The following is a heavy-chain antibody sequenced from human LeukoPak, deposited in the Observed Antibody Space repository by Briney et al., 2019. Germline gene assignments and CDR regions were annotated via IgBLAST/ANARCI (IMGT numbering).Heavy chain of an antibody. Sequence: PSETLSLTCTVSGGSISSYYWSWIRQPPGKGLEWIGYIYYTGITNYNPSLKSRVTVSVDTSRNHFSLILRSVTAADTAVYYCARHTSYGGNPAFGYWGQGALVTVST. CDR3: ARHTSYGGNPAFGY. J-gene: IGHJ4*02. D-gene: IGHD4-23*01. CDR2: IYYTGIT. CDR1: GGSISSYY. V-gene: IGHV4-59*08.